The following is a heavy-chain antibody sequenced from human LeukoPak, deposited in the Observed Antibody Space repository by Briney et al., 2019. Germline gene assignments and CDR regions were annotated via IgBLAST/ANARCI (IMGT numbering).Heavy chain of an antibody. CDR2: INHSGST. CDR1: GGSVSSGSYY. V-gene: IGHV4-39*07. D-gene: IGHD5-24*01. J-gene: IGHJ4*02. CDR3: ARGEGARDGYNYEGPFYFDY. Sequence: PSETLSLTCTVSGGSVSSGSYYWSWIRQPPGKGLEWIGKINHSGSTSYSPSLKSRVTISIDTSKNQFSLKLNSMTAADTAVYYCARGEGARDGYNYEGPFYFDYWGQGTLVTVSS.